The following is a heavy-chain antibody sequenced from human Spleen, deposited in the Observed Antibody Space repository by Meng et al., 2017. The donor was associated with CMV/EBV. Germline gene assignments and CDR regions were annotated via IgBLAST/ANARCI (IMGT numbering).Heavy chain of an antibody. CDR3: ARVAAAGTNWFDP. CDR1: GYTFTGYY. D-gene: IGHD6-13*01. J-gene: IGHJ5*02. Sequence: VQLVQSGAEVKKPGASGKGSCKASGYTFTGYYMHWVRQAPGQGLEWMGWINPNSGGTNYAQKFQGRVTMTRDTSISTAYMELSRLRSDDTAVYYCARVAAAGTNWFDPWGQGTLVTVSS. CDR2: INPNSGGT. V-gene: IGHV1-2*02.